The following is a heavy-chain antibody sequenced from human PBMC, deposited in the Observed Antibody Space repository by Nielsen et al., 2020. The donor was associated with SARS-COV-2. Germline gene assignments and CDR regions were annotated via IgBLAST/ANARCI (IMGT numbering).Heavy chain of an antibody. CDR2: IYYSGST. CDR1: GGSFSGYY. V-gene: IGHV4-31*11. Sequence: SETLSLTCAVYGGSFSGYYWSWIRQHPGKGLEWIGYIYYSGSTYYNPSLKSRVTISVDTSKNQFSLKLSSVTAADTAVYYCARRDEDWFDPWGQGTLVTVSS. CDR3: ARRDEDWFDP. J-gene: IGHJ5*02.